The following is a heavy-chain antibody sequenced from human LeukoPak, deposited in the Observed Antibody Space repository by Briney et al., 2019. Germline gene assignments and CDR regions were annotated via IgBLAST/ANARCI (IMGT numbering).Heavy chain of an antibody. D-gene: IGHD5-24*01. Sequence: SETLSLTCSVSGGSISSYYWSWIPQPPGKGLEWIGYIYYSGSTNYNPSLKSRVTISVDTSKNQFPLKLSSVTAADTAVYYCARSRDGYNSVVQNFDYWGQGTLVTVSS. CDR2: IYYSGST. CDR1: GGSISSYY. J-gene: IGHJ4*02. V-gene: IGHV4-59*01. CDR3: ARSRDGYNSVVQNFDY.